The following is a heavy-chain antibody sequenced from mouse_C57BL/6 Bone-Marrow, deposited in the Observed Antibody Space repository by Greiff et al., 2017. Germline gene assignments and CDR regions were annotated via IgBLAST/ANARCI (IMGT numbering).Heavy chain of an antibody. J-gene: IGHJ3*01. CDR3: TRLLLVAY. CDR1: GYTFTDYE. D-gene: IGHD2-10*01. Sequence: VQLQQSGAELVRPGASVTLSCKASGYTFTDYEMHWVKQTPVHGLEWIGAIDPETGGTAYNQKFKGKAILTADKSSSTAYMELRSLTSEDSAVYYCTRLLLVAYWGQGTLVTVSA. CDR2: IDPETGGT. V-gene: IGHV1-15*01.